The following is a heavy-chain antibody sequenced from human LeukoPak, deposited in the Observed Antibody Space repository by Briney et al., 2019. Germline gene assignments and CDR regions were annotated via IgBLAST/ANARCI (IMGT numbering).Heavy chain of an antibody. CDR3: AKGRSSSWYYFDY. V-gene: IGHV3-9*01. Sequence: GGSLRLSCAASGFTFDDYAMHWVRQAPGKGLEWVSGISWNSGSIGYADSVKGRFTISRDNAKNSLYLQMNSLRAEDTALYYCAKGRSSSWYYFDYWGQGTLSPSPQ. CDR2: ISWNSGSI. CDR1: GFTFDDYA. J-gene: IGHJ4*02. D-gene: IGHD6-13*01.